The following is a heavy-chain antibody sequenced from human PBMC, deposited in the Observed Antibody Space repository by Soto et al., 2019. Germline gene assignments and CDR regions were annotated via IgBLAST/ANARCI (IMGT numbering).Heavy chain of an antibody. Sequence: GASVKVSCKAPADTFTSYYIHWVRQAPGHGLEWMGIINPNGGSTRFAQTFQARVTITRDKSTSTAYMELSGLRSEDTAVYYCAATFDSGSYDFGGHPWWGQGTLVTVSS. D-gene: IGHD2-21*01. CDR2: INPNGGST. CDR3: AATFDSGSYDFGGHPW. CDR1: ADTFTSYY. V-gene: IGHV1-46*01. J-gene: IGHJ4*02.